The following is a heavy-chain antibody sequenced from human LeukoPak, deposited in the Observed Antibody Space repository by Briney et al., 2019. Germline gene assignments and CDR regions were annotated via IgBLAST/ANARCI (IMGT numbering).Heavy chain of an antibody. D-gene: IGHD2-15*01. J-gene: IGHJ4*02. CDR1: GGSISNTNYY. V-gene: IGHV4-39*01. Sequence: SETLSLTCTVSGGSISNTNYYWGWIRQPPGKGLEWIGNIYYSGSTYYNPSLKSRVTISVDTSKNQFSLKLSSVTAADTAVYYCARQGGIVVVVAAESSYWGQGTLVTVSS. CDR3: ARQGGIVVVVAAESSY. CDR2: IYYSGST.